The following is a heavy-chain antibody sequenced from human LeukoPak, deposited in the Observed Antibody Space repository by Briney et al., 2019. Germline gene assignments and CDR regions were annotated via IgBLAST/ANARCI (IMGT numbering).Heavy chain of an antibody. D-gene: IGHD3-10*01. V-gene: IGHV1-18*01. Sequence: GASVKVSCKASGYTFTSYGISWVRQSPGQGLEWMGWISAYNGNTNYAQKLQGRVTMTTDTSTSTAYMELRSLRSDDTAVYYCARVGMVRGVGWFDPWGQGTLVTVSS. J-gene: IGHJ5*02. CDR2: ISAYNGNT. CDR3: ARVGMVRGVGWFDP. CDR1: GYTFTSYG.